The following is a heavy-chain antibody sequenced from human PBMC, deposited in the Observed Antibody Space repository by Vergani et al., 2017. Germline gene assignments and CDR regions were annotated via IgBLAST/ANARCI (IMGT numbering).Heavy chain of an antibody. V-gene: IGHV3-49*05. Sequence: EVQLVESGGGLVKPGGSLRLSCAASGFTFSDYYMDWFRQAPGQGLEWVGGIRSKAYGQATIYAASVKGRFTISRDDSKSIAYLQMNNLQTEDTAMYYCVRDQVTMLRGSDALDIWGQGTMVTVSS. CDR1: GFTFSDYY. CDR2: IRSKAYGQAT. CDR3: VRDQVTMLRGSDALDI. J-gene: IGHJ3*02. D-gene: IGHD3-10*01.